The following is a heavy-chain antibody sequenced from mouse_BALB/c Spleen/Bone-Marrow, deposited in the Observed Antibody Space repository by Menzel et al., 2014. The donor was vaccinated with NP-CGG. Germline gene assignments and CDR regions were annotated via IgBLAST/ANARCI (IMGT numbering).Heavy chain of an antibody. CDR3: ARLGRDY. CDR1: GYTFTDYN. CDR2: IYPYNGGT. Sequence: EVQLQQSGPELVKPGASVKISCKASGYTFTDYNMHWVKQSHGKSLEWIGYIYPYNGGTGYNQKFKSKATLTVDNSSSTAYMELRSLTSEDSAVYYCARLGRDYWRRGTTLTVSS. J-gene: IGHJ2*01. V-gene: IGHV1S29*02. D-gene: IGHD4-1*01.